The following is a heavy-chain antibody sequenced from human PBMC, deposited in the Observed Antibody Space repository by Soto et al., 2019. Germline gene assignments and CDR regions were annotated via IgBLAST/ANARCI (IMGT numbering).Heavy chain of an antibody. Sequence: GGSLRLSCAASGFTFSSYAMSWVRQAPGKGLEWVSAISGSGGSTYYADSVKGRFTISRDNSKNTLYLQMNSLRAEDTAVHYCAKGVVHYYDSSGYSYWGQGTLVTVSS. CDR3: AKGVVHYYDSSGYSY. CDR1: GFTFSSYA. J-gene: IGHJ4*02. D-gene: IGHD3-22*01. V-gene: IGHV3-23*01. CDR2: ISGSGGST.